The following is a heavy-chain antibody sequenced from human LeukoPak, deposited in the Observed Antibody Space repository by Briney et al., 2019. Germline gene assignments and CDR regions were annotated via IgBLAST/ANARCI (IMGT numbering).Heavy chain of an antibody. CDR2: IYTSGST. J-gene: IGHJ4*02. Sequence: SETLSLTCNVSGGSISGYHWSWIRQPAGKGLEWIGRIYTSGSTNYNPSLKSRVTISVDTSKNQFSLKLSSVTAADTAVYYCASSVVVPAAMGGIDYWGQGTLVTVSS. CDR1: GGSISGYH. CDR3: ASSVVVPAAMGGIDY. D-gene: IGHD2-2*01. V-gene: IGHV4-4*07.